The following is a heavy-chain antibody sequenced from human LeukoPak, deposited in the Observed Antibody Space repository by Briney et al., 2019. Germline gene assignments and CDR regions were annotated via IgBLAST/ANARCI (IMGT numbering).Heavy chain of an antibody. D-gene: IGHD2-15*01. CDR3: AKDLVVVAASPEYFQH. CDR2: ISGSGGST. J-gene: IGHJ1*01. V-gene: IGHV3-23*01. CDR1: GFTFSSYA. Sequence: GGSLRLSCAASGFTFSSYAMSWVRQAPGKGLEWVSAISGSGGSTYYADSVKGRFTISRDNSKNTLYLQMNSLRAEDTAVYYCAKDLVVVAASPEYFQHWGQGTLVTVSS.